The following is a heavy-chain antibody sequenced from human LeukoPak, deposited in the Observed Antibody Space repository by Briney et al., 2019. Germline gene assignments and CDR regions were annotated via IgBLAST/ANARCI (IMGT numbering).Heavy chain of an antibody. J-gene: IGHJ6*02. D-gene: IGHD2-15*01. V-gene: IGHV3-11*01. CDR3: ARDRRYCSGGSCYSNYYYYYGMDV. Sequence: GGSLRLSCAASGFAFSDYYMSWIRQAPGKGLEWVSYISSSGSTIYYADSVKGRFTISRDNAKNSLYLQMNSLRAEDTAVYYCARDRRYCSGGSCYSNYYYYYGMDVWGQGTTVTVSS. CDR2: ISSSGSTI. CDR1: GFAFSDYY.